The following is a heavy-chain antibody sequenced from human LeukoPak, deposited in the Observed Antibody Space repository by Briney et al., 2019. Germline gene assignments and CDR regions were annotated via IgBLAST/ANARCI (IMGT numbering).Heavy chain of an antibody. Sequence: SQTLSLTCTVSGGSISSGGYYWSWIRQHPGKGLEWIGYIYCSGSTYYNPSLKSRVTISVDTSKNQFSLKLSSVTAADTAVYYCARDLFEYYDSSVNYYYGMDVWGQGTTVTVSS. CDR2: IYCSGST. CDR1: GGSISSGGYY. D-gene: IGHD3-22*01. J-gene: IGHJ6*02. CDR3: ARDLFEYYDSSVNYYYGMDV. V-gene: IGHV4-31*03.